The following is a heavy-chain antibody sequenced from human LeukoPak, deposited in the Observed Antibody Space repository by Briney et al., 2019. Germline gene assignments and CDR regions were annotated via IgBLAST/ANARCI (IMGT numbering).Heavy chain of an antibody. J-gene: IGHJ1*01. CDR3: VKDLMGAGATTAYLHH. Sequence: GGSLRLSCAASGFTFRGYSMNWVRQAPGKGLEWVSSISSSSRFLYYAGSVKGRFTISRDNAKKSLYLQMNSLRAEDMAVYYCVKDLMGAGATTAYLHHWGQGTLVTVSS. D-gene: IGHD1-26*01. CDR2: ISSSSRFL. CDR1: GFTFRGYS. V-gene: IGHV3-21*01.